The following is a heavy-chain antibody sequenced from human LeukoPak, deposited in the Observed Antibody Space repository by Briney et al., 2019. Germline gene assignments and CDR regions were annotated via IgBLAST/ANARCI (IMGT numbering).Heavy chain of an antibody. Sequence: GGSLRLSCAASGFTFSSYWMSWVRQASGKGLEWVANIKQDGSEKYYVDSVKGRFTISRDNAKNSLYLQMNSLRAEDTAVYYCARLIVVVTHDAFDIWGQGTMVTVSS. D-gene: IGHD3-22*01. CDR3: ARLIVVVTHDAFDI. J-gene: IGHJ3*02. CDR2: IKQDGSEK. CDR1: GFTFSSYW. V-gene: IGHV3-7*01.